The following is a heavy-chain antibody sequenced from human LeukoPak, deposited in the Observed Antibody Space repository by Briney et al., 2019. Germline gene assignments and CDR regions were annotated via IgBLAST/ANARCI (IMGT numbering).Heavy chain of an antibody. CDR2: ISHSGST. CDR1: GWSFSSYY. D-gene: IGHD4-23*01. Sequence: SETLSLTCAVYGWSFSSYYRSWIRQPPGKGLEWIAEISHSGSTNYNASLKSRVTISGDTSKNQFSLKMSTVTAADTAVYYCARGYTVGTFTSWGQGTLVTVSS. J-gene: IGHJ5*02. V-gene: IGHV4-34*01. CDR3: ARGYTVGTFTS.